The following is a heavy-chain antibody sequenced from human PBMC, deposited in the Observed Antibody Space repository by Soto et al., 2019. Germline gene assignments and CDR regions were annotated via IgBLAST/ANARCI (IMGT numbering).Heavy chain of an antibody. V-gene: IGHV1-2*02. CDR3: AKDLTRQLAFWLDP. J-gene: IGHJ5*02. CDR2: INAHSGGT. CDR1: GFSFTGYY. Sequence: ASVKVSCKASGFSFTGYYIHWLRQAPGQGLEWMGWINAHSGGTEYAQKFQGRVTLTRDTSIATAYLTLTSLTSDDTALYYCAKDLTRQLAFWLDPWGQGTQVTVSS. D-gene: IGHD6-6*01.